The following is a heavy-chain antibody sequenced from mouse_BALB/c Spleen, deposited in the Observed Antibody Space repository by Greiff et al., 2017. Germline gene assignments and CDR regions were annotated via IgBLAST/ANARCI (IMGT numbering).Heavy chain of an antibody. CDR3: ARWDGTAMDY. CDR2: INPSSGYT. CDR1: GYPFTSYT. J-gene: IGHJ4*01. V-gene: IGHV1-4*01. Sequence: QVQLQQSGAELAGPWASVKMSCKASGYPFTSYTMHWVSQTPGKGLEWIGYINPSSGYTNYTQKFKDKATLTADKSSSTAYQQLSSLTYEDSAVYYCARWDGTAMDYWGQGTSVTVSS. D-gene: IGHD2-1*01.